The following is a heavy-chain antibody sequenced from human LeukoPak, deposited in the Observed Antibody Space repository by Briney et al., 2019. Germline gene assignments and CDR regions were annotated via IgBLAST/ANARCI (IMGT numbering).Heavy chain of an antibody. J-gene: IGHJ4*02. D-gene: IGHD3-3*01. V-gene: IGHV3-15*01. CDR1: GFTFSNAW. CDR2: IKSKTDGGTT. Sequence: GGSLRLSCAASGFTFSNAWMSWVRQAPGKGLEWVGRIKSKTDGGTTDYAAPVKGRFTISRDDSKNTLYLQMNSLKTEDTAVYYCTTSKRRYDFWSGYPHYFYYWGQGTMVTVSS. CDR3: TTSKRRYDFWSGYPHYFYY.